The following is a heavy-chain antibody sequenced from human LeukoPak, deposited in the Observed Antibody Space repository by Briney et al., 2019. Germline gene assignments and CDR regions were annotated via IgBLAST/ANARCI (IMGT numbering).Heavy chain of an antibody. V-gene: IGHV5-51*01. CDR1: GYSFTSYW. D-gene: IGHD2-15*01. CDR3: ARHYGCSGGSCYHYYGLDV. Sequence: GESLKISCKGSGYSFTSYWIAWVRQMPGKGLEWMGIIYPGDSDTRYSPSFQGQVTISADKSISTAYQQWSSLKASDTAMYYCARHYGCSGGSCYHYYGLDVWGQGTTVTVSS. J-gene: IGHJ6*02. CDR2: IYPGDSDT.